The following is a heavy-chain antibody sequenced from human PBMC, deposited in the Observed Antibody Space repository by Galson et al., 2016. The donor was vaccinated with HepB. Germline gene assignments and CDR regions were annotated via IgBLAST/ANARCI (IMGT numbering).Heavy chain of an antibody. CDR2: LDPEDDEA. CDR1: GYNYTEFS. V-gene: IGHV1-24*01. D-gene: IGHD3-3*01. J-gene: IGHJ5*02. CDR3: TMGFWSGYFRFDP. Sequence: SVKVSCKVFGYNYTEFSMNWVRQAPGKGLEWMGGLDPEDDEANHAQKFHGRLIMTEDTSTDTAYMELSSLTSEDTAVYYCTMGFWSGYFRFDPWGQGTLVTVSS.